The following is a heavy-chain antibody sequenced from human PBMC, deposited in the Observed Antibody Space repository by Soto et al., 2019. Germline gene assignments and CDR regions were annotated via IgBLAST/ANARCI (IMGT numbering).Heavy chain of an antibody. CDR3: ARRLRRDGYNRVGSIDY. Sequence: SETLSLTCAVYGGSFSGYYWSWIRQPPGKGLEWIGEINHSGSTNYNPSLKSRVTISVDTSKNQFSLKLSSVTAADTAVYYCARRLRRDGYNRVGSIDYWGQGTLVTVSS. V-gene: IGHV4-34*01. D-gene: IGHD5-12*01. CDR2: INHSGST. J-gene: IGHJ4*02. CDR1: GGSFSGYY.